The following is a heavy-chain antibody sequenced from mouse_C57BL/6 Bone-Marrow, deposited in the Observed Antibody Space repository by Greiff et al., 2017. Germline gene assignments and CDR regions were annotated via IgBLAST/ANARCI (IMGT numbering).Heavy chain of an antibody. D-gene: IGHD1-1*01. Sequence: VQLQQSGPELVKPGASVKISCKASGYAFSSSWMNWVKQRPGKGLEWIGRIYPGDGDTNYNGKFKGKATLTADKSSSTAYMQLSSLTSEDSAVYFCARSLYYYGSSWFAYWVQGTLVTVSA. CDR3: ARSLYYYGSSWFAY. J-gene: IGHJ3*01. V-gene: IGHV1-82*01. CDR2: IYPGDGDT. CDR1: GYAFSSSW.